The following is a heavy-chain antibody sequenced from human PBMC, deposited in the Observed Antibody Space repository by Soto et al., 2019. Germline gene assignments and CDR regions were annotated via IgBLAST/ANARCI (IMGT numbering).Heavy chain of an antibody. Sequence: QVQLMQSGNEVKKPGASVTVSCKASGYTFANYGISWVRQAPGQGLEWMGWISGNNGATNYAPKVQDRITMTLDTSTGVASMALRSLRSDDTAIYYCVRDLKYLRVTGNWFDSGGQGTLVTVSS. CDR3: VRDLKYLRVTGNWFDS. V-gene: IGHV1-18*04. CDR1: GYTFANYG. CDR2: ISGNNGAT. D-gene: IGHD1-1*01. J-gene: IGHJ5*01.